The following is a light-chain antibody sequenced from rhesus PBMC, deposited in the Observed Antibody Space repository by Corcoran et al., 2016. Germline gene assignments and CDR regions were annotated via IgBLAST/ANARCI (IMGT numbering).Light chain of an antibody. CDR3: QQGSGTPFT. CDR2: KAS. V-gene: IGKV1-74*01. J-gene: IGKJ3*01. Sequence: DIQVTQSPSYLSASVGDRVTITCRASENVNKYLNWYQQKLGKAPKLLISKASTLLSGVPSRFSGSGPGTDYAFTLSSLQPEDIASYYGQQGSGTPFTFCRGTKLDIK. CDR1: ENVNKY.